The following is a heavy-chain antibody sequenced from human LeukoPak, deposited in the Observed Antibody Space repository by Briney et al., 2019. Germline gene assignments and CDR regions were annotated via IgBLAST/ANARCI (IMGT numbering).Heavy chain of an antibody. V-gene: IGHV3-30*02. J-gene: IGHJ6*03. CDR3: AKDPGSMVRGFYMDV. CDR1: GFTFSNYD. CDR2: IQNDGSIK. D-gene: IGHD3-10*01. Sequence: GGSLRLSCAASGFTFSNYDMHWVRQAPGKGLEWVAYIQNDGSIKYYADSLKGRFTISRDNSKNTVYLQKNSLRPEDTALYYCAKDPGSMVRGFYMDVWGKGTTVTVSS.